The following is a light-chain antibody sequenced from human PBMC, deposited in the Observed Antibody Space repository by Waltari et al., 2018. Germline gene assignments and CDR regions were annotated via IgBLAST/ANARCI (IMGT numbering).Light chain of an antibody. Sequence: EIVLTRSPGTLPLSPGEGATLSCRASQHVSSNYLAWYQQKPGQAPRLLIYGASNRATGIPDRFSGSGSGTDFTLSISRLEPEDFAVYYCQQYGSSPRTFGQGTKVEIK. CDR1: QHVSSNY. J-gene: IGKJ1*01. V-gene: IGKV3-20*01. CDR3: QQYGSSPRT. CDR2: GAS.